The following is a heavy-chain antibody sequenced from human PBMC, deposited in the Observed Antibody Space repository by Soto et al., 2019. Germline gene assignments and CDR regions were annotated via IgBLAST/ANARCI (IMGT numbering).Heavy chain of an antibody. CDR3: ARAPRGDFWSCYAALYNWFDP. J-gene: IGHJ5*02. V-gene: IGHV1-18*01. D-gene: IGHD3-3*01. Sequence: QVQLVQSGAEVKKPGASVKVSCKASGYTFTSYGISWVRQAPGQGLEWMGWISAYNGNTNYAQKLQGRVTMTTDTSTSTAYMELRCLRSDDTAVYYCARAPRGDFWSCYAALYNWFDPWGQGTLVTVSS. CDR1: GYTFTSYG. CDR2: ISAYNGNT.